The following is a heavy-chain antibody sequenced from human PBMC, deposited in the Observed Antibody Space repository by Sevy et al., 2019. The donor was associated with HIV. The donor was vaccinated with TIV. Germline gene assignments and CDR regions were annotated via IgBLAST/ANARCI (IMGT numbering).Heavy chain of an antibody. CDR1: GYTFTGYY. D-gene: IGHD3-9*01. Sequence: ASVKVSCKASGYTFTGYYMHWVRQAPGQGREWMGRINTNSGGKNYAQKFQGRVTMNRDTSISTDYMELSRLRSDETAVYYCARARSVLGYFDWLSYYYYGMDVWGQGTTVTVSS. CDR3: ARARSVLGYFDWLSYYYYGMDV. CDR2: INTNSGGK. V-gene: IGHV1-2*06. J-gene: IGHJ6*02.